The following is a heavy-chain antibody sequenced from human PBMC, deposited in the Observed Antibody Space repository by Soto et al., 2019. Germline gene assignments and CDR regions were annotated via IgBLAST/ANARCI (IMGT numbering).Heavy chain of an antibody. CDR3: ARRGYDSSGRVFDY. CDR2: IYYSGST. D-gene: IGHD3-22*01. V-gene: IGHV4-39*01. J-gene: IGHJ4*02. Sequence: QLQLQESGPGLVKPSETLSLTCTVSGGSISSSSYYWGWIRQPPGKGLEWIGSIYYSGSTYYNPSLTSRVTISVDTSKNQFSLKLSSVTAADTAVYYCARRGYDSSGRVFDYWGQGILVTVSS. CDR1: GGSISSSSYY.